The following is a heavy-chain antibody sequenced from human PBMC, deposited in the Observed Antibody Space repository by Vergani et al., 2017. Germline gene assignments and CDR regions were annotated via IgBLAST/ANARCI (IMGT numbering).Heavy chain of an antibody. D-gene: IGHD6-13*01. J-gene: IGHJ4*02. CDR1: GFTFSSYG. CDR2: IWYDGSNK. CDR3: ARGGVDGSWFDY. V-gene: IGHV3-33*01. Sequence: QVQLVESGGGVVQPGRSLRLSCAASGFTFSSYGMHWVRQAPGKGLEWVAVIWYDGSNKYYADSVKGRFTISRDNSKNTLYLQMNSLRAEDTAVYYCARGGVDGSWFDYWGQGTLVTVSS.